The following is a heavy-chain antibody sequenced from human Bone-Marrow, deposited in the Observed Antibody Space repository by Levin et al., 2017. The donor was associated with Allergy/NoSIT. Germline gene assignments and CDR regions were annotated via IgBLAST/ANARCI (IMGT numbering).Heavy chain of an antibody. D-gene: IGHD1-14*01. CDR1: GGGVSSSAYY. J-gene: IGHJ4*02. Sequence: MSSETLSLTCTVPGGGVSSSAYYWAWIRQPPGKGLEWIGSIYYDGHTFQNPALRSRLAISVDRSKSQFSLRLTSVTAADTAVYYCARDNNGHDFWGQGILVTVSS. CDR3: ARDNNGHDF. CDR2: IYYDGHT. V-gene: IGHV4-39*01.